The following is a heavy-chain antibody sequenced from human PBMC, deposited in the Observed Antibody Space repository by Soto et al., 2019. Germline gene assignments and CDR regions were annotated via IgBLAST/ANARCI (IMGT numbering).Heavy chain of an antibody. Sequence: GGSLRLSCAASGFTFSSYWMSWVRQAPGKGLEWVANIKQDGSEKYYVDSVKGRFTISRDNAKNSLYLQMNSLRAEDTAVYYCARAGSPILYYYYYMDVWGKGTTVTVSS. D-gene: IGHD3-10*01. CDR2: IKQDGSEK. V-gene: IGHV3-7*01. CDR1: GFTFSSYW. CDR3: ARAGSPILYYYYYMDV. J-gene: IGHJ6*03.